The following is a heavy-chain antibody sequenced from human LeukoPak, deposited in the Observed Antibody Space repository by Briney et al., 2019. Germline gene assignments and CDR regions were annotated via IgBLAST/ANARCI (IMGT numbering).Heavy chain of an antibody. J-gene: IGHJ4*02. V-gene: IGHV5-51*01. CDR2: IYPADSDT. D-gene: IGHD5-12*01. CDR1: GYTFTSYW. Sequence: ESLKISCEGSGYTFTSYWIGWVRQMPGKGLEWMGIIYPADSDTRYSPSFQGQVTISADKSISTAYLQWSSLKASDTAMYYCARLYSGYDRKLDYWGQGTLVTVSS. CDR3: ARLYSGYDRKLDY.